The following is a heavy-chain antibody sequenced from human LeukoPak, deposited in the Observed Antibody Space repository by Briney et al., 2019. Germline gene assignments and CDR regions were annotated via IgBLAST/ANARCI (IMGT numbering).Heavy chain of an antibody. V-gene: IGHV4-39*01. Sequence: SETLSLTCTVSGGSISSSSYYWVWIPQPQGKGLEWIGSIYYSGGTYYNPSLESRVTISVDTSKNQFSLKLSSVTAADTAVYYCARLSSNSLFDYWGQGTLVTVSS. CDR2: IYYSGGT. J-gene: IGHJ4*02. CDR1: GGSISSSSYY. CDR3: ARLSSNSLFDY. D-gene: IGHD2/OR15-2a*01.